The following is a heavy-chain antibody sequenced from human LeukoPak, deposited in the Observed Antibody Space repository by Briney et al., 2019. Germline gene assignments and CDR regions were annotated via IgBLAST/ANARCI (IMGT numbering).Heavy chain of an antibody. Sequence: SETLSLTCTVSGGSISSYYWSWIRQPPGKGLERIGYIYYSGSTNYNPSLKSRVTISVDTSKNQFSLKLSSVTAADTAVYYCARVRLYTLDYWGQGTLVTVSS. J-gene: IGHJ4*02. CDR2: IYYSGST. V-gene: IGHV4-59*01. CDR1: GGSISSYY. CDR3: ARVRLYTLDY. D-gene: IGHD3-16*02.